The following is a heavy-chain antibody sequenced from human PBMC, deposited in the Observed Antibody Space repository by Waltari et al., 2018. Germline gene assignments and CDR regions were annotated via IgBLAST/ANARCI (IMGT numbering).Heavy chain of an antibody. CDR1: GFSCSYYA. CDR3: AKGSGYSYGYPEY. D-gene: IGHD5-18*01. CDR2: ISAAGDYT. Sequence: EVQLLESGGALIEPGGSLRLSCVGSGFSCSYYAMTWIHQAPGKGLEWVSGISAAGDYTYYADSVKGRFTISRDNSKNTLYLEVAGLRAEDTAVYYCAKGSGYSYGYPEYWGQGTLVAVSS. J-gene: IGHJ4*02. V-gene: IGHV3-23*01.